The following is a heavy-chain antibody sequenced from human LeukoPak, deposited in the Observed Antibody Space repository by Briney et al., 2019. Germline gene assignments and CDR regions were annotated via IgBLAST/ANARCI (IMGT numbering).Heavy chain of an antibody. CDR2: IIPILGIA. CDR3: AREASNYGDYVYDAFDI. J-gene: IGHJ3*02. CDR1: GGTFSSYT. Sequence: SVKVSCKASGGTFSSYTISWVRQAPGQGLEWMVRIIPILGIANYAQKFQGRVTITADKSTSTAYMELSSLRSEDTAVYYCAREASNYGDYVYDAFDIWGQGTMVTVSS. V-gene: IGHV1-69*04. D-gene: IGHD4-17*01.